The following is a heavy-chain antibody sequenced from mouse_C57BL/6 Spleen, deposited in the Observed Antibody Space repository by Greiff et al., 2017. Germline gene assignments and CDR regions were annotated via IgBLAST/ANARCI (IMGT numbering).Heavy chain of an antibody. CDR1: GYTFTSYW. D-gene: IGHD2-5*01. J-gene: IGHJ4*01. V-gene: IGHV1-52*01. CDR3: ARHSNYADAMDD. Sequence: QVQLQQPGAELVRPGSSVKLSCKASGYTFTSYWMHWVKQRPIQGLEWIGNIDPSDSETHYNQKFKDKATLTVDKSSSTAYMQLSSLTSEDSAVYYCARHSNYADAMDDWGQGTSVTVSS. CDR2: IDPSDSET.